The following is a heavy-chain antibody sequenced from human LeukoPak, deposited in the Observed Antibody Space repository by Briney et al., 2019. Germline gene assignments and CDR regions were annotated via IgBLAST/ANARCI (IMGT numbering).Heavy chain of an antibody. J-gene: IGHJ4*02. V-gene: IGHV3-9*01. CDR1: GFTFDDYA. CDR2: ISWNSGSI. Sequence: PGRSLRLSCAASGFTFDDYAMHWVRQAPGKGLEWVSGISWNSGSIGYADSVKGRFTISRDNAKNSLYLQMNSLRAEDTAVYYCARDARFPQYWGQGTLVTVSS. CDR3: ARDARFPQY.